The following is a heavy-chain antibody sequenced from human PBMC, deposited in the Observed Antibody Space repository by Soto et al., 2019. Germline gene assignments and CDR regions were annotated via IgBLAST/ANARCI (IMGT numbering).Heavy chain of an antibody. J-gene: IGHJ3*02. Sequence: ASVKVSCKASGYTFTSYGISWVRQAPGQGLEWMGWISAYNGNTNYAQKLQGRVTMTTDTSTSTAYMELRSLRSDDTAVYYCARDPIYGGNSGAFDIWRQGTIVTVSS. CDR1: GYTFTSYG. CDR2: ISAYNGNT. CDR3: ARDPIYGGNSGAFDI. D-gene: IGHD4-17*01. V-gene: IGHV1-18*01.